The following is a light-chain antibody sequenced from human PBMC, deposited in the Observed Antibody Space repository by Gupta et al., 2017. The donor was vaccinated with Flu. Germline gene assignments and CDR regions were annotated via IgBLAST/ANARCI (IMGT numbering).Light chain of an antibody. V-gene: IGKV3-15*01. CDR1: QSLSRH. J-gene: IGKJ3*01. Sequence: PVSLSVSPGERATLSVISSQSLSRHLEWYHQITGQPPRLLMYGASTRATALPARFSGSGSGREFTLTIISLLSEDFATYFCWLETNYPFTFGDGTMVDIK. CDR3: WLETNYPFT. CDR2: GAS.